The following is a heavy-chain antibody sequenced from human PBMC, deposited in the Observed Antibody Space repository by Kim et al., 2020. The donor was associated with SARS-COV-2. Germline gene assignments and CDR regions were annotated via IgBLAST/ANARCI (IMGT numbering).Heavy chain of an antibody. CDR3: ARSVATSHRYSSSWHFYC. J-gene: IGHJ4*02. CDR2: ISGSGGST. D-gene: IGHD6-13*01. V-gene: IGHV3-23*01. CDR1: GFTFSSYA. Sequence: GGSLRLSCAASGFTFSSYAMSWVRQAPGKGLEWVSAISGSGGSTYYADSVKGRFTISRDNTKNTLYLQMNSLRAEDTAVYYCARSVATSHRYSSSWHFYCWGQRTLVTVSS.